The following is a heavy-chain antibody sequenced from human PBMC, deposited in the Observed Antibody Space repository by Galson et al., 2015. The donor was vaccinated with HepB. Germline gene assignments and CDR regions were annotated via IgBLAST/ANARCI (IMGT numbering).Heavy chain of an antibody. D-gene: IGHD3-10*01. CDR1: GFTVSSNY. V-gene: IGHV3-53*04. CDR3: ARDHPEYYYGSGSYSGWFDP. CDR2: IYSGGST. J-gene: IGHJ5*02. Sequence: LRLSCAASGFTVSSNYMSWVRQAPGKGLEWVSVIYSGGSTYYADSVKGRFTISRHNSKNTLYLQMNSLRAEDTAVYYCARDHPEYYYGSGSYSGWFDPWGQGTLVTVSS.